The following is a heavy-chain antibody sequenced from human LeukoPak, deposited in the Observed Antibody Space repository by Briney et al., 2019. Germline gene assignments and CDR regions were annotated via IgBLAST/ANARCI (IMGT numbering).Heavy chain of an antibody. V-gene: IGHV1-2*02. Sequence: ASVKVSCKASGYTFTSYAMHWVRQAPGQRLEWMGWINPNSGGTNYAQKFQGRVTMTRDTSISTAYMELSRLRSDDTAVYYRASSTPLLWFGELLSSFDYWGQGTLVTVSS. J-gene: IGHJ4*02. CDR1: GYTFTSYA. CDR2: INPNSGGT. D-gene: IGHD3-10*01. CDR3: ASSTPLLWFGELLSSFDY.